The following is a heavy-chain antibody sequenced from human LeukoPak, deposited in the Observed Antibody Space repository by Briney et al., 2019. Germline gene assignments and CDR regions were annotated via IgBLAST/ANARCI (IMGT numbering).Heavy chain of an antibody. CDR2: MNPNIGNT. D-gene: IGHD6-19*01. V-gene: IGHV1-8*01. Sequence: GASVKVSYKASGYSFSSYDINWVRQATGQGLEWMGWMNPNIGNTGYAQQFQGRVTMTRNTSISTAYMELSSLTSEDTAVYYCARVPPGIAVAADEDYWGQGTLVTVSS. CDR3: ARVPPGIAVAADEDY. CDR1: GYSFSSYD. J-gene: IGHJ4*02.